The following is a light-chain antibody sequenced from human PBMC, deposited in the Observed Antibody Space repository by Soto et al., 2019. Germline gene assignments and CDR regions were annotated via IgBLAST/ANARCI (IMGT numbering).Light chain of an antibody. CDR3: QQSNSFPYT. Sequence: EIVMTQSPATLSVSPGERATLSCRASQSVSSNLAWYQQKPGQAPRLLFYGASTRATGIPVRFSASGSGTEFTLTISSLQSEDFATYYCQQSNSFPYTFGQGTKLEI. CDR1: QSVSSN. V-gene: IGKV3-15*01. CDR2: GAS. J-gene: IGKJ2*01.